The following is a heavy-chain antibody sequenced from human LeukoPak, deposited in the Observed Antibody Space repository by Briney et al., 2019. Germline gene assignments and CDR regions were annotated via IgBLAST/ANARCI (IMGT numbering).Heavy chain of an antibody. CDR1: GYTFTSYD. D-gene: IGHD3-16*02. CDR3: ARGHSMITFGGVTVGGYYYYGMDV. Sequence: ASVKVSCKASGYTFTSYDINWVRQATGQGLEWMGWMNPNSGNTGYAQKFQGRVTMTRNTSISTAYMELSSLRSEDTAVYYCARGHSMITFGGVTVGGYYYYGMDVWGQGTTVTVSS. V-gene: IGHV1-8*01. J-gene: IGHJ6*02. CDR2: MNPNSGNT.